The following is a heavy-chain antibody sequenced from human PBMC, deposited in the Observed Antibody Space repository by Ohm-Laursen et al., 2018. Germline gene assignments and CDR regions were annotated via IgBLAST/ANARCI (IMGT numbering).Heavy chain of an antibody. V-gene: IGHV4-59*01. CDR1: GASISGYY. D-gene: IGHD3-10*01. CDR2: IYYSGST. CDR3: ARDYYGSGHFDY. J-gene: IGHJ4*02. Sequence: SDTLSLTCTVSGASISGYYWSWIRQPPGKGLEWIGYIYYSGSTNYNPSLKRRVTISLDMSKSQFSLKLNSVTAADTAVYYCARDYYGSGHFDYWGQGTLVTVSS.